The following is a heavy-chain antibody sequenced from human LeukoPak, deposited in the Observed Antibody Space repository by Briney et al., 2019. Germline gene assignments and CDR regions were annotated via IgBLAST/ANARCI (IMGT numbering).Heavy chain of an antibody. J-gene: IGHJ6*02. CDR3: FAPAAANYYYYGMDV. D-gene: IGHD2-2*01. V-gene: IGHV3-23*01. CDR1: GFTLSSYA. Sequence: GGSLRLSCAASGFTLSSYAMSWVRQAPGKGLEWVSAISGSGGSTYYADSVKGRFTISRDNSRNTLYLQMNSLRAEDTAVYYCFAPAAANYYYYGMDVWGQGTTVTVSS. CDR2: ISGSGGST.